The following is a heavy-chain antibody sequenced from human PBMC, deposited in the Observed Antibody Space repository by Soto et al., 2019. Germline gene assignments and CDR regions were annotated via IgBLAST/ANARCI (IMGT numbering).Heavy chain of an antibody. CDR1: GDSVSSNSAA. CDR2: TYYRSKWYN. J-gene: IGHJ6*02. D-gene: IGHD3-3*01. V-gene: IGHV6-1*01. Sequence: PSQTLSLTCAISGDSVSSNSAAWNWIRQSPSRGLEWLGRTYYRSKWYNDYAVSVKSRITINPDTSKNQFSLQLNSVTPEDTAVYYCARVPLSTFTIHDGGMDVWGQGNTVTVSS. CDR3: ARVPLSTFTIHDGGMDV.